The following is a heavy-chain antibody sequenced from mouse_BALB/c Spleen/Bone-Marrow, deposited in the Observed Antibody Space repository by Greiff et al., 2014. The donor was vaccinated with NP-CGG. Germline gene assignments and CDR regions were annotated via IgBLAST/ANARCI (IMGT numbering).Heavy chain of an antibody. D-gene: IGHD2-10*02. J-gene: IGHJ4*01. V-gene: IGHV1-31*01. CDR3: ARGSMVTRYYAMDY. CDR2: INPYNGGS. Sequence: VQLKQSGPELVKPGTSMKISCKASGYSFTGYTMNWVKQTLGKNLEWIGLINPYNGGSSYNQKFKGKATLTVDKSSSTAYMELLSLTSEDSAGYYGARGSMVTRYYAMDYWGQGTSVTVSS. CDR1: GYSFTGYT.